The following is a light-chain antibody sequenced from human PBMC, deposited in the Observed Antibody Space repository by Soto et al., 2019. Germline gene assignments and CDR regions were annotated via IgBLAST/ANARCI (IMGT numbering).Light chain of an antibody. CDR1: QTVSRS. CDR3: QQYDNWPPLT. Sequence: EIVMTQSPATLSMSPGERATLSCRASQTVSRSLAWYQQKPGQAPRLLIYGASTRATGIPARFSGSGSGTESTLSISSLQSEDFAVYYCQQYDNWPPLTFGGGTKVEIK. J-gene: IGKJ4*01. V-gene: IGKV3-15*01. CDR2: GAS.